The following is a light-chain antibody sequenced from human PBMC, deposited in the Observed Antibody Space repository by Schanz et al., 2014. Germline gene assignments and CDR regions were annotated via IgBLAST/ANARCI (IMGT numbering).Light chain of an antibody. CDR3: SSYTSSSTPNWV. J-gene: IGLJ3*02. CDR2: DVT. V-gene: IGLV2-8*01. Sequence: QSALTQPPSASGSPGQSVTISCTGTSSDVGGYKYVSWYQQHPGKAPKLMIYDVTKRPSGVPDRFSGSKSGNTASLTISGLQAEDEADYYCSSYTSSSTPNWVFGGGTKLTVL. CDR1: SSDVGGYKY.